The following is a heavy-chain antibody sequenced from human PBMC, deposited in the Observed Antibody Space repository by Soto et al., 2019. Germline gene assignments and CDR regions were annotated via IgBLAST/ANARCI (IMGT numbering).Heavy chain of an antibody. CDR2: VYYRGNT. CDR3: ARGYNSGYGFFDS. D-gene: IGHD5-18*01. Sequence: PSETLSLTCTVSAGSISSYYWSCIRQPPGKGLEWIGYVYYRGNTNYNPPLKTRVTISVDTSKNQFSLNLNSVTAADTAVYYCARGYNSGYGFFDSWGQGTLGTVSS. CDR1: AGSISSYY. J-gene: IGHJ4*02. V-gene: IGHV4-59*01.